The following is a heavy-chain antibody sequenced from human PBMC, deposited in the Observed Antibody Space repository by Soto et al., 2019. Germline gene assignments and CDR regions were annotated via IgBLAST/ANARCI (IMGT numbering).Heavy chain of an antibody. CDR3: AREYSYGSGTYFDY. CDR1: GGSFASYA. J-gene: IGHJ4*02. CDR2: IIPLFNTT. Sequence: QVQLVQSGAEVKKPGSSVKVSCKAAGGSFASYAITWLRQAPGQGLEWMGGIIPLFNTTTYAQKFQDRVTITAEEATNTAYMQRSSLRSEATAVYYCAREYSYGSGTYFDYWGQGTLVIVSS. D-gene: IGHD3-10*01. V-gene: IGHV1-69*01.